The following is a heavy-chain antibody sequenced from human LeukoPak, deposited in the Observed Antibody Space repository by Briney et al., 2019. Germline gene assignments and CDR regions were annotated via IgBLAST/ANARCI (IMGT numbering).Heavy chain of an antibody. CDR3: ARGGSSSWYNWFDP. V-gene: IGHV4-59*01. Sequence: KPSETLSLTCTVSGGSISSYYWNWIRQPPGEGLEWIGYISYSGTTYYNPSLRSRVTISVDTSKNQFSLNLSPVTAADTAVYYCARGGSSSWYNWFDPWGQGTLVTVSS. CDR2: ISYSGTT. J-gene: IGHJ5*02. D-gene: IGHD6-13*01. CDR1: GGSISSYY.